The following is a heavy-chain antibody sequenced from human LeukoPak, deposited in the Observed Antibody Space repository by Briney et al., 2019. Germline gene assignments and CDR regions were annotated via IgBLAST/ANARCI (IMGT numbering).Heavy chain of an antibody. D-gene: IGHD3-22*01. CDR1: GFTFSSYG. CDR2: IWYDGSDK. CDR3: ARDGLTDSSGYTVIDN. Sequence: GGSLRLSCAASGFTFSSYGMHWVRQAPGKGLEWVALIWYDGSDKYYSDSVKGRFTISRDNSNNTLYLEMNSLRAEDTAVYYCARDGLTDSSGYTVIDNWGQGTLVTVSS. V-gene: IGHV3-33*01. J-gene: IGHJ4*02.